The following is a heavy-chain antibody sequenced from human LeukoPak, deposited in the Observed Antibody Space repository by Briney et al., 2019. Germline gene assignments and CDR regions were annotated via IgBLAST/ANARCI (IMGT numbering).Heavy chain of an antibody. J-gene: IGHJ6*02. Sequence: TSVKVSCKASGYILTTYGICWVRPVPGQGLEWMAWFSPKNGNTNYGQKFQGRVTMTAETSTSTAYMELRSLRSDDTAVYYCARDGEEMVRLSAYYYFGMDVWGQGTTVTVSS. D-gene: IGHD5-24*01. CDR3: ARDGEEMVRLSAYYYFGMDV. CDR1: GYILTTYG. V-gene: IGHV1-18*01. CDR2: FSPKNGNT.